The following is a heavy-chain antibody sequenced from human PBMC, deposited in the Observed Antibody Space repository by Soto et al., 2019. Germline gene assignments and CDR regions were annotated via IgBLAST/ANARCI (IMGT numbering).Heavy chain of an antibody. CDR1: GRTFRSYA. CDR3: ASYCSGGSGSYGMGV. CDR2: IIPIFGTA. J-gene: IGHJ6*02. Sequence: QVQLVQSGAEVKKPGSSGKVSCKASGRTFRSYAISWVRQAPGQGLEWLGGIIPIFGTANYEQKFKGRVTITGDKSTSTAYRELSSLRAEDTAVYYCASYCSGGSGSYGMGVWGQGTTVTGFS. V-gene: IGHV1-69*06. D-gene: IGHD2-15*01.